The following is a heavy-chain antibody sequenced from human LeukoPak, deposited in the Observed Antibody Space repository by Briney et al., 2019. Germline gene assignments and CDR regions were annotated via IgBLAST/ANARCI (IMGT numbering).Heavy chain of an antibody. J-gene: IGHJ5*02. V-gene: IGHV3-23*01. Sequence: GGSLRLSCAASGFTFSSYATSWVRQAPGKGLEWVSAISGSGGSTYYADSVKGRFTISRDNSKNTLYLQMNSLRAEDTAVYYCICTSGREEQFEPWGQGTLVSVSS. CDR3: ICTSGREEQFEP. D-gene: IGHD1/OR15-1a*01. CDR1: GFTFSSYA. CDR2: ISGSGGST.